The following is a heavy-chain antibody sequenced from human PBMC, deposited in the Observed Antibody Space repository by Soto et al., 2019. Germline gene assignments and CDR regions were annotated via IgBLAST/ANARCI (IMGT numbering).Heavy chain of an antibody. V-gene: IGHV4-31*03. J-gene: IGHJ5*02. D-gene: IGHD3-16*02. Sequence: QVQLQESGPGLVKPSQTLSLTCTVSGGSISSGGYYWSWIRQHPGKGLEWIGYIYYSGSTYYNPSIKSRFTISVDTTKNQFSLKLSSVTAADTAVYYCARGLQYDYIWGSYRLNWFDPWGQGTLVTVSS. CDR2: IYYSGST. CDR1: GGSISSGGYY. CDR3: ARGLQYDYIWGSYRLNWFDP.